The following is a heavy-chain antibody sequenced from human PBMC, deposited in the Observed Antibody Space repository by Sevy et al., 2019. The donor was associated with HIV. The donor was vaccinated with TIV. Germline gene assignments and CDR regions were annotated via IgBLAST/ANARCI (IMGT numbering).Heavy chain of an antibody. CDR3: ATDPIIVLLVTDGMDV. Sequence: GSLRLSCAASGFTFTYAWMSWVRQAPGKGLEWVGRIKSKADGGTTDYAAPVKGRFTIPRDDSKNTLYLQMNSLKTEDTAVYYCATDPIIVLLVTDGMDVWGQGTTVTVSS. J-gene: IGHJ6*02. CDR2: IKSKADGGTT. V-gene: IGHV3-15*01. CDR1: GFTFTYAW. D-gene: IGHD2-8*02.